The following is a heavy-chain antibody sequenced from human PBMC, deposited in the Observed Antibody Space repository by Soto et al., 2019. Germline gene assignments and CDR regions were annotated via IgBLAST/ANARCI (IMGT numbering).Heavy chain of an antibody. D-gene: IGHD6-13*01. Sequence: QVQLQESGPGLVKPSETLSLTCTVSGGSISTYYWSWIRQPPGKGLEWIGYIYYSGSTNYNPSLKSRVTISVDTSKNQFSLKLSSVTAADTAVYYCARHRFSTNWSYGMDVWGQGTSVTVSS. J-gene: IGHJ6*02. CDR1: GGSISTYY. V-gene: IGHV4-59*08. CDR2: IYYSGST. CDR3: ARHRFSTNWSYGMDV.